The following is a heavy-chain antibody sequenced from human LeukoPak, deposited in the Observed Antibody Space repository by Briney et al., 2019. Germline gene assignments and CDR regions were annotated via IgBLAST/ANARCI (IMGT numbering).Heavy chain of an antibody. J-gene: IGHJ4*02. CDR2: IHYSGTT. V-gene: IGHV4-59*01. CDR3: ATVPGYSYGYGYFDY. CDR1: GGSISDKY. Sequence: SETLSLTCTVSGGSISDKYWSWIRQLPGKGLEWNGYIHYSGTTSYNPSLKSRVVISVDTSKNQFSLKLNSVTAADTAMYYCATVPGYSYGYGYFDYWGQGTLVTVSS. D-gene: IGHD5-18*01.